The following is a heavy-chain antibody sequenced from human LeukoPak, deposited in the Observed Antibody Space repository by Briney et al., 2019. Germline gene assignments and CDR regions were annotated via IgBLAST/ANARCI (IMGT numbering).Heavy chain of an antibody. Sequence: PGGSLRLSCAASGFTFSNAWMSWVRQAPGKGLEWVGRIKSKTDGGTTDYAAPVKGRFTISRDDSKNTLYLQMNSLKTEDTAVYYCTTDVMSYYGSGSLDYWGQGTLVTVSS. V-gene: IGHV3-15*01. CDR3: TTDVMSYYGSGSLDY. CDR1: GFTFSNAW. CDR2: IKSKTDGGTT. J-gene: IGHJ4*02. D-gene: IGHD3-10*01.